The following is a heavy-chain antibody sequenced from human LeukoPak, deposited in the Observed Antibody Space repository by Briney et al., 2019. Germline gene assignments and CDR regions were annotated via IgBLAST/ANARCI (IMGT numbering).Heavy chain of an antibody. V-gene: IGHV3-21*01. Sequence: GGSLRLSCAASGFTFSTYNMTWVRQAPGKRLEWVSSISSSGSYIYYADSVKGRFTISRDNGKNSLYLQMNSLRAEDTAVHYCARGPGFDYWGRGTLVTVSS. J-gene: IGHJ4*02. CDR2: ISSSGSYI. D-gene: IGHD1-14*01. CDR3: ARGPGFDY. CDR1: GFTFSTYN.